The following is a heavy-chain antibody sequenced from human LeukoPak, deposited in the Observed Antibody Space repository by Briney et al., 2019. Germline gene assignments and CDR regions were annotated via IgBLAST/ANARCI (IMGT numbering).Heavy chain of an antibody. Sequence: ASVKVSCKASGYTFTDYYLHWVRQAPGHGLEWMGWINPKTGATKYAQNFQGRVTMTRDTSISTAYMEVSRLRSDDTAVYHCARDNHRSSWSWFDPWGQGTLVTVSS. CDR3: ARDNHRSSWSWFDP. D-gene: IGHD6-13*01. V-gene: IGHV1-2*02. CDR2: INPKTGAT. CDR1: GYTFTDYY. J-gene: IGHJ5*02.